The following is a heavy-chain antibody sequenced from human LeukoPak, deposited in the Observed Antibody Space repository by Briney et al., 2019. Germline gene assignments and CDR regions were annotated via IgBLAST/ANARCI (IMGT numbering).Heavy chain of an antibody. Sequence: ASVKVSCKASGYTFTSYDINWARQATGQGLEWMGWMNPNSGNTGYAQKFQGRVTMTEDTSTDTAYMELSSLRSEDTAVYYCATSAGVGATNYYYYMDVWGKGTTVTISS. CDR2: MNPNSGNT. CDR3: ATSAGVGATNYYYYMDV. V-gene: IGHV1-8*02. CDR1: GYTFTSYD. D-gene: IGHD1-26*01. J-gene: IGHJ6*03.